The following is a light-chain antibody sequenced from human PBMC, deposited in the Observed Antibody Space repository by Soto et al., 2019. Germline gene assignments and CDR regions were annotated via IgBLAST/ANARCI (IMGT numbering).Light chain of an antibody. CDR3: QPLNNYPLT. Sequence: DIQLTQSPSFLYASVGDRVTITCRASQGISSYLAWYQQKPGKAPKLQIYAASTLQSVVQSRLSGSGSGTDFTLTISSLQPEDFATYYCQPLNNYPLTFGQGTKLEIK. CDR1: QGISSY. CDR2: AAS. J-gene: IGKJ1*01. V-gene: IGKV1-9*01.